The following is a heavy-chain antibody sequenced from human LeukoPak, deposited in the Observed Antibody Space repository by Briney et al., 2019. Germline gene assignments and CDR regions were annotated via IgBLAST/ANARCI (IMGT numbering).Heavy chain of an antibody. V-gene: IGHV3-64*01. D-gene: IGHD3-16*01. CDR3: ARVGGWDAYIL. CDR2: ITSDGGKT. CDR1: GFSFSSYP. J-gene: IGHJ3*01. Sequence: GGSLRLSCAASGFSFSSYPMHWVRQAPGKGLEYVSAITSDGGKTYYANSVMGRFIISRDNSKNTLYLQMGSLGVEDMAVYYWARVGGWDAYILWGKGKMVTVS.